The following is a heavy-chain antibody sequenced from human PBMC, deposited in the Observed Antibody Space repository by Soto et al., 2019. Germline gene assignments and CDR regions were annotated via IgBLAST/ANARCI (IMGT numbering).Heavy chain of an antibody. J-gene: IGHJ6*02. Sequence: SETLSLTCAVYGGSFSGYYWSWIHQPPGKGLEWIGEINHSGSTNYNPSLKSRVTISVDTSKNQFSLKLSSVTAADTAVYYCARDKWVATIRYYYYGMDVWGQGTTVTVSS. D-gene: IGHD5-12*01. CDR1: GGSFSGYY. CDR2: INHSGST. CDR3: ARDKWVATIRYYYYGMDV. V-gene: IGHV4-34*01.